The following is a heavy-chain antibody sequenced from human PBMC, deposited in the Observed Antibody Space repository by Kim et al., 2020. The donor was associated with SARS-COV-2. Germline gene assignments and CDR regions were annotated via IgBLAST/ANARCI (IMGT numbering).Heavy chain of an antibody. Sequence: DPVKGRFHISRDNAKNSLYMQMNSLRAEDTAVYYCARQVGYSYGETYFDYWGQGTLVTVSS. V-gene: IGHV3-7*03. D-gene: IGHD5-18*01. CDR3: ARQVGYSYGETYFDY. J-gene: IGHJ4*02.